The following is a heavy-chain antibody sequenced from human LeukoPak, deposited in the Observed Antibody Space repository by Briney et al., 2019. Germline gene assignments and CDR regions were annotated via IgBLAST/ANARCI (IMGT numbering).Heavy chain of an antibody. CDR1: GFTFSSYS. D-gene: IGHD3-9*01. CDR2: ISSSSYI. V-gene: IGHV3-21*01. Sequence: GGSLRLSCAASGFTFSSYSMNWVRQAPGKGLEWVSCISSSSYIYYADSVKGRFTISRDNAKNSLYLQMNSLRAEDTAVYYCARKIDNKLRYPGYWGQGTLVTVSS. CDR3: ARKIDNKLRYPGY. J-gene: IGHJ4*02.